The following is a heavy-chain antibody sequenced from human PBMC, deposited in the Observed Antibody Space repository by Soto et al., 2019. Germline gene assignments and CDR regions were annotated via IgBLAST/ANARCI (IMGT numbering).Heavy chain of an antibody. V-gene: IGHV3-74*01. J-gene: IGHJ4*02. CDR2: INIDGSTT. CDR1: GFSLSNYW. CDR3: VRIRRGDRYTFGY. Sequence: EVQLVESGGVSVQPGGSLRLSCAASGFSLSNYWMHWVRQAPGKGLVWVSRINIDGSTTTYADSVKGRFTISRDNAKNTLYLQINSLRDEDTAVYYCVRIRRGDRYTFGYWGQGTLVTVSS. D-gene: IGHD2-15*01.